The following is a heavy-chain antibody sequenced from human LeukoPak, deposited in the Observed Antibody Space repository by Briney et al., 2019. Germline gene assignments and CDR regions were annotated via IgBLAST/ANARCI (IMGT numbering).Heavy chain of an antibody. CDR1: GGTFSSYA. V-gene: IGHV1-69*13. CDR3: ARDAPFRMGATRNFGWFDP. J-gene: IGHJ5*02. Sequence: SVKVSCKASGGTFSSYAISWVRQPPGQGLEWMGGIIPIFGTANYAQKFQGRVTITADEFSSTAYMELSSLKSEDTAIYYCARDAPFRMGATRNFGWFDPWGQGTLVTVSS. CDR2: IIPIFGTA. D-gene: IGHD1-26*01.